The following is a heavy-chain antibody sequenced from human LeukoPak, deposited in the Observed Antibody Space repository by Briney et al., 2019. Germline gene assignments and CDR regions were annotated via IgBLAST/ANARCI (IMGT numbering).Heavy chain of an antibody. V-gene: IGHV3-7*01. D-gene: IGHD3-10*01. CDR2: IKQDGSIN. CDR1: GFTFSAYW. CDR3: ARNSYGSGSHDH. J-gene: IGHJ5*02. Sequence: PGGSLRLSCAASGFTFSAYWMSWARVAPGKGLEWVANIKQDGSINQYVDSVKGRFTISRDNAKNSVYLQMNSLSVEDTGVYYCARNSYGSGSHDHWGQGTLVTVSS.